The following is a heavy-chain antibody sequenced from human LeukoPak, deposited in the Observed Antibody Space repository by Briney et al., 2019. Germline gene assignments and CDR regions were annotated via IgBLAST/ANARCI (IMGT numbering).Heavy chain of an antibody. CDR3: ARDLVVVSSATKRDNWFDP. V-gene: IGHV1-2*02. CDR2: INPNSGVT. CDR1: GYTFTGYY. Sequence: GASVKVSCKASGYTFTGYYMHWVRQAPGQGLEWMGWINPNSGVTNYAQKFQGRVTMTRDTSISTAYMELSRLRSDDTAVYYCARDLVVVSSATKRDNWFDPWGQGTLVTVSS. D-gene: IGHD2-2*01. J-gene: IGHJ5*02.